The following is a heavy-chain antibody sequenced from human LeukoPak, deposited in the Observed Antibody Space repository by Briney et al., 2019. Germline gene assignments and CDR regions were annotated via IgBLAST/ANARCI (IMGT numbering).Heavy chain of an antibody. CDR1: GFTFSSYA. J-gene: IGHJ4*02. CDR2: ISGSGGTT. Sequence: GGSLRLSCAASGFTFSSYAMNWVRQAPGKGLEWVSGISGSGGTTYYADSVKGRFTISRDNSKNTLYLQVNSLRAEDTAVFYCAKDFYYDSSGYLTFDYWGQGTLVTVSS. D-gene: IGHD3-22*01. V-gene: IGHV3-23*01. CDR3: AKDFYYDSSGYLTFDY.